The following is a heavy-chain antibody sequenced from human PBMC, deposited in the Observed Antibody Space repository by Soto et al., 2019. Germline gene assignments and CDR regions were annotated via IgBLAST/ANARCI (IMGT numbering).Heavy chain of an antibody. CDR3: ARGELYCSSTSCYAAFGY. CDR1: GGSISSGGYY. Sequence: LSLTCTVSGGSISSGGYYRSWIRQHPGKGLEWIGYIYYSGSTYYNPSLKSRVTISVDTSKNQFSLKLSSVTAADTAVYYCARGELYCSSTSCYAAFGYWGQGTLVTVSS. J-gene: IGHJ4*02. CDR2: IYYSGST. D-gene: IGHD2-2*01. V-gene: IGHV4-31*03.